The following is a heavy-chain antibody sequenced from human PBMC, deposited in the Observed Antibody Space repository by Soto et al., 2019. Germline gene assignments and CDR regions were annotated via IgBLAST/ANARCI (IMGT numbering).Heavy chain of an antibody. J-gene: IGHJ4*02. D-gene: IGHD6-19*01. CDR1: GYTFTAYS. Sequence: QVQLVQSGAELKKPGASVKVSCKASGYTFTAYSMHCVRQAPGQGLEWMGWFNPNSGDTIYPQRFQGRVTLTRDTSIATAYMEVYSLTSDDTAVYYCAREASAVISLDYWGQGTLVTVSS. CDR3: AREASAVISLDY. CDR2: FNPNSGDT. V-gene: IGHV1-2*02.